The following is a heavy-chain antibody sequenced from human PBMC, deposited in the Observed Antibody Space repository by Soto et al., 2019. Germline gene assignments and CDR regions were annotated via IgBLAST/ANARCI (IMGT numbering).Heavy chain of an antibody. J-gene: IGHJ3*02. CDR1: GFPLTTYW. CDR2: IWSDGSTT. Sequence: GGSLRLSCAASGFPLTTYWMHWVRQAPGKGLVWVSLIWSDGSTTYYADSVKGRFTISRDNSKNTLYLQMNSLRAEDTAVYYCARDIGDGIYYYDSSGYTDAFDIWGQGTMVTVSS. V-gene: IGHV3-74*01. CDR3: ARDIGDGIYYYDSSGYTDAFDI. D-gene: IGHD3-22*01.